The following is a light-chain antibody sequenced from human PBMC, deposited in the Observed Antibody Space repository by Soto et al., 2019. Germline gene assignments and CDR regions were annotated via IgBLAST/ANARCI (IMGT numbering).Light chain of an antibody. CDR2: WAS. V-gene: IGKV4-1*01. J-gene: IGKJ1*01. CDR3: LQGIYWPWT. CDR1: QSVLYSSNNKNY. Sequence: DIVMTQSPDSLAVSLGERATINCKSSQSVLYSSNNKNYLAWYQQKPGQPPELLIYWASTRESGVPDRFSGSGSGTDFTLKISRVEAEDAGVYYCLQGIYWPWTFGQGTKVDIK.